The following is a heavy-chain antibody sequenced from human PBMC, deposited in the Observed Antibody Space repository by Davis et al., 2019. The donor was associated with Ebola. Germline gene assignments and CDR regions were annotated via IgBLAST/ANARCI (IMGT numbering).Heavy chain of an antibody. CDR2: IPSDGSYK. D-gene: IGHD5-24*01. CDR3: ARDDSGDGNNLDY. Sequence: PGGSLRLSCAASGFNFSDYGMHWVRQAPGKGLEWAAVIPSDGSYKYYADSVKGRFTMSRDNSRNTLHLQMSSLRVEDTAVYYCARDDSGDGNNLDYWGQGTLVTVSS. J-gene: IGHJ4*02. CDR1: GFNFSDYG. V-gene: IGHV3-33*01.